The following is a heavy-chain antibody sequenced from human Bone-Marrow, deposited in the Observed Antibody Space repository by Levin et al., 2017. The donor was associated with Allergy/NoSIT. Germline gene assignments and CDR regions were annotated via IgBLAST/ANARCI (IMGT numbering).Heavy chain of an antibody. CDR2: TYYSSQWYT. D-gene: IGHD3-10*01. Sequence: SQTLSLTCVVSGDNVSSNSGVWNWIRQSPLRGLEWMGRTYYSSQWYTEYSESLRSRITIKTDTSKNQISLTLNSVTPEDTAVYYCDRDEAGRGGNWFDPWGQGTLVTVSS. CDR1: GDNVSSNSGV. CDR3: DRDEAGRGGNWFDP. J-gene: IGHJ5*02. V-gene: IGHV6-1*01.